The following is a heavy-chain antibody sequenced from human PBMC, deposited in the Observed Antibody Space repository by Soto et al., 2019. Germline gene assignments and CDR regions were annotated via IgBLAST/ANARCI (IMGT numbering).Heavy chain of an antibody. CDR3: ARLQDYDFWSGYPIGYFDY. J-gene: IGHJ4*02. D-gene: IGHD3-3*01. CDR2: IYYSGST. Sequence: SETLFLTCTVSGGSISSSSYYWGWIRQPPGKGLEWIGSIYYSGSTYYNPSLKSRVTISVDTSKNQFSLKLSSVTAADTAVYYCARLQDYDFWSGYPIGYFDYWGQGTLVTVSS. CDR1: GGSISSSSYY. V-gene: IGHV4-39*01.